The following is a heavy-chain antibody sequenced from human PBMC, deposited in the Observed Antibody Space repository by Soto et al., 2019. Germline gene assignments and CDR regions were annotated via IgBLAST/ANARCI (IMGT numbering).Heavy chain of an antibody. CDR3: ARDRVEDCGGDCYLYFQH. Sequence: ASVKVSCKASGYTFTSYGISWVRQAPGQGLEWMGWISAYNGNTNYAQKLQGRVTMTTDTSTSTAYMELRSLRSDDTAVYYCARDRVEDCGGDCYLYFQHWGQGTLVTVSS. J-gene: IGHJ1*01. CDR1: GYTFTSYG. V-gene: IGHV1-18*01. D-gene: IGHD2-21*02. CDR2: ISAYNGNT.